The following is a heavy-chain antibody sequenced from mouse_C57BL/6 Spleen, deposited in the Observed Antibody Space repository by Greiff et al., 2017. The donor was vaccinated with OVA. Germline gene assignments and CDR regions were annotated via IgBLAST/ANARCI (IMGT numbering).Heavy chain of an antibody. CDR3: ARSFYDGYYEDY. D-gene: IGHD2-3*01. V-gene: IGHV1-82*01. J-gene: IGHJ2*01. CDR1: GYAFSSSW. CDR2: IYPGDGDT. Sequence: VKLQESGPELVKPGASVKISCKASGYAFSSSWMNWVKQRPGKGLEWIGRIYPGDGDTNYNGKFKGKATLTADKSSSTAYMQLSSLTSEDSAVYFCARSFYDGYYEDYWGQGTTLTVSS.